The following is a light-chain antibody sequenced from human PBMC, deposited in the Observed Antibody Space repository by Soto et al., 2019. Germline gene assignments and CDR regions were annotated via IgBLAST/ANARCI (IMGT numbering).Light chain of an antibody. V-gene: IGKV1-5*03. CDR1: QSISSW. Sequence: DIQMTQSPSTLSASVGDRVTITCRASQSISSWLAWYQQKPGKAPKLLIYKASSLESGVPSRFSGSGSGTEFTLTISSLQPDDFATYYCQQYNSQGITFGHGTKVDIK. CDR2: KAS. J-gene: IGKJ3*01. CDR3: QQYNSQGIT.